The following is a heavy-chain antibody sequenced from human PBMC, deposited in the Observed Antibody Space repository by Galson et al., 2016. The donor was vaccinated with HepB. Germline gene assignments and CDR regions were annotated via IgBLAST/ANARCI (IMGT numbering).Heavy chain of an antibody. Sequence: SLRLSCAVSGFIFSDHYMDWLRQAPGKGLEWVARSRDKANRYTTEYAASVKGRFTISRDDSQNSVYLEMNSLKTEDTALYYCARSRSGSGNFDYWGQGTPVTGPS. D-gene: IGHD3-10*01. V-gene: IGHV3-72*01. CDR3: ARSRSGSGNFDY. CDR1: GFIFSDHY. J-gene: IGHJ4*02. CDR2: SRDKANRYTT.